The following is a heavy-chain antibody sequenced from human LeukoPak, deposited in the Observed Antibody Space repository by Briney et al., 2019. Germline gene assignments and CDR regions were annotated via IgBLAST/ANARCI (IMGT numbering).Heavy chain of an antibody. D-gene: IGHD3-10*01. CDR3: ARGIVGGKQYYFDY. CDR2: IYYSGST. CDR1: GGSISSSSYY. J-gene: IGHJ4*02. V-gene: IGHV4-39*07. Sequence: SETLSLTCTVSGGSISSSSYYWGWVRQPPGKGLEWIGSIYYSGSTYYNPSLKSRVTISVDTSKNQFSLKLSSVTAGDTAVYYCARGIVGGKQYYFDYWGQGTLVTVSS.